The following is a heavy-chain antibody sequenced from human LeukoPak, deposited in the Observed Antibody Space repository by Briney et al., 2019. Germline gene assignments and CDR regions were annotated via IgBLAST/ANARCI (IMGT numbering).Heavy chain of an antibody. CDR3: AAYCSSTSCLRNWFDP. V-gene: IGHV4-39*01. CDR1: GGSISSSSYY. CDR2: IYYSGST. J-gene: IGHJ5*02. D-gene: IGHD2-2*01. Sequence: PSETLSLTCTVSGGSISSSSYYWGWIRQPPGKGLEWIGSIYYSGSTYYNPSLKSRVTIFVDTSKNQFSLKLSSVTAADTAVYYCAAYCSSTSCLRNWFDPWGQGTLVTVSS.